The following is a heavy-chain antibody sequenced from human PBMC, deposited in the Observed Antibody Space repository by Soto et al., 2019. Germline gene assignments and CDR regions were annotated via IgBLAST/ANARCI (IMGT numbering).Heavy chain of an antibody. Sequence: QVQLVESGGGVVQPGGSLRLSCEASGFTFKNYGMHWVRQAPGRGLEWVAVIWYDGSNIYYVDSVKGRFTISRDNSKNTLYLQMNSLRAEDSAVYYCARDLRKGSYGDSWGQGTLVAVSS. CDR1: GFTFKNYG. V-gene: IGHV3-33*01. CDR2: IWYDGSNI. J-gene: IGHJ4*02. CDR3: ARDLRKGSYGDS. D-gene: IGHD4-17*01.